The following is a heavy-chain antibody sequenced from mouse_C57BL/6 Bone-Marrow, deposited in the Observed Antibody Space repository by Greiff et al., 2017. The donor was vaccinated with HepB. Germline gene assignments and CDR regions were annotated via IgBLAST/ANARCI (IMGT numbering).Heavy chain of an antibody. Sequence: EVMLVESGGGLVQPGGSLSLSCAASGFTFTDYYMSWVRQPPGKALEWLGFIRNKANGYTTEYSASVKGRFTISRDNSQSILYLQMNALRAEDSATYYCARSRVTTVVALAEFAYWGQGTLVTVSA. CDR2: IRNKANGYTT. CDR3: ARSRVTTVVALAEFAY. V-gene: IGHV7-3*01. D-gene: IGHD1-1*01. J-gene: IGHJ3*01. CDR1: GFTFTDYY.